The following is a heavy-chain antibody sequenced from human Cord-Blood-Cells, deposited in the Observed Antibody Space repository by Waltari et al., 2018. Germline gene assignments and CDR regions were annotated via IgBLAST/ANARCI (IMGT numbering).Heavy chain of an antibody. CDR3: ARRGGGKVDY. CDR2: INHSGST. Sequence: QVQLQQWGAGLLKPSETLSLTCAVYGVSFSGYYWSWIRQPPGKGLEWIGEINHSGSTNYNPSLKSRVTISVDTSKNQFSLKLSSVTAADTAVYYCARRGGGKVDYWGQGTLVTVSS. V-gene: IGHV4-34*01. D-gene: IGHD2-15*01. J-gene: IGHJ4*02. CDR1: GVSFSGYY.